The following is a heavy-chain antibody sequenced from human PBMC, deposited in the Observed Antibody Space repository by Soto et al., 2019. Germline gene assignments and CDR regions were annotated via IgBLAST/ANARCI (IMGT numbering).Heavy chain of an antibody. CDR2: IYYSGST. V-gene: IGHV4-59*08. CDR3: ARHVSTIAAAGSRWFDP. Sequence: SETLSLTCTVSGGSISSYYWSWIRQPPGKGLEWIGYIYYSGSTNYNPSLKSRVTISVDTSKNQFSLKLSSVTAADTAVYYCARHVSTIAAAGSRWFDPWGQGTLVTVS. CDR1: GGSISSYY. J-gene: IGHJ5*02. D-gene: IGHD6-13*01.